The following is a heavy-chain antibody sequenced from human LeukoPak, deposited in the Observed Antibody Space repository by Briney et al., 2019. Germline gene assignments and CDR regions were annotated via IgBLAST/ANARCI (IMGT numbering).Heavy chain of an antibody. V-gene: IGHV3-23*01. D-gene: IGHD6-13*01. J-gene: IGHJ5*02. CDR2: ISRSGGAT. CDR1: GFTFSTSA. CDR3: AKCSGPYSSNCRNRFDP. Sequence: GGSLRLSCAASGFTFSTSAISWVRQAPGKGLEWVSTISRSGGATFYADSVKGRFTISRDNSKNTLFLQMNSLRVDDTAVYYCAKCSGPYSSNCRNRFDPWGQGTLVTVSS.